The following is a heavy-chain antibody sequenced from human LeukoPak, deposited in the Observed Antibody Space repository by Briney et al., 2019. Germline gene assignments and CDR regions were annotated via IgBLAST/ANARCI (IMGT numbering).Heavy chain of an antibody. J-gene: IGHJ3*02. CDR3: ARGRLGSGSQYDAFDI. CDR2: INPDSGGT. Sequence: ASVKVSCKASGYTFTGYYMHWVRRAPGQGLEWMGWINPDSGGTNYAQMFQGRVTMTRDTSISTAYMELSRLRSDDTAVFYCARGRLGSGSQYDAFDIWGQGTMVTVSS. V-gene: IGHV1-2*02. D-gene: IGHD3-10*01. CDR1: GYTFTGYY.